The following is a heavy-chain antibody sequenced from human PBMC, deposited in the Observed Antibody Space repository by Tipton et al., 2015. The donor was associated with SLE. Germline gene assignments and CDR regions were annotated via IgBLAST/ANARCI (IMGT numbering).Heavy chain of an antibody. Sequence: TLSLTCAVYGGSFSGYYWSWIRQPPGKGLEWIGEINHSGITNYNPSLKSRVTISVDTSKNQFSLKLSSVTAADTAVYYCARDLLEGDAFDIWGQGTMVTVSS. CDR1: GGSFSGYY. D-gene: IGHD1-1*01. J-gene: IGHJ3*02. CDR2: INHSGIT. CDR3: ARDLLEGDAFDI. V-gene: IGHV4-34*01.